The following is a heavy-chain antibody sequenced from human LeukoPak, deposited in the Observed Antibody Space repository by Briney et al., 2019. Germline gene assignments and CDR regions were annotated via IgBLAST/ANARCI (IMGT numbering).Heavy chain of an antibody. CDR2: IYYSGST. Sequence: SETLSLTCTVSGGSISSYYWSWIRQPPGKGLEWIGYIYYSGSTNYNPSLKSRVTISVDTSKNQFSLKLSSVTAADTAVYYCARELAARPTFGFYYRGQGTLVTVSS. J-gene: IGHJ4*02. CDR1: GGSISSYY. D-gene: IGHD6-6*01. CDR3: ARELAARPTFGFYY. V-gene: IGHV4-59*01.